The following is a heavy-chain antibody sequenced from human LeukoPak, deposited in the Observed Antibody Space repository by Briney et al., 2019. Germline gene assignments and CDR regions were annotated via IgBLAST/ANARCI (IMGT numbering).Heavy chain of an antibody. CDR3: AKMPVSYSSGWSNFDY. CDR2: ISGSGGST. V-gene: IGHV3-23*01. J-gene: IGHJ4*02. D-gene: IGHD6-19*01. CDR1: GFTFSSYA. Sequence: GGSLRLSCAASGFTFSSYAMSWVRQAPGRGLEWVSGISGSGGSTYYADSVKGRFTISRDNSKNTLYLQMNSLRAEDTALYYCAKMPVSYSSGWSNFDYWGQGTLVAVSS.